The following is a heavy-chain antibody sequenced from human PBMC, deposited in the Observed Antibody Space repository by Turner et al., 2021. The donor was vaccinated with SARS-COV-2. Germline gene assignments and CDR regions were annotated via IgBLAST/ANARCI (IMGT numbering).Heavy chain of an antibody. Sequence: QLQLQESGPGLVKPSETLSLTCTVSGGSLSRSRYYWGWIRQPPGKGLEWIGSMDYSGSTYFNPSLKSRVTISVDTSKNQFSLKLSSVTAADTAVYYCAREDYDFWSGYYRGWFDPWGQGTLVTVSS. CDR2: MDYSGST. V-gene: IGHV4-39*02. CDR3: AREDYDFWSGYYRGWFDP. CDR1: GGSLSRSRYY. D-gene: IGHD3-3*01. J-gene: IGHJ5*02.